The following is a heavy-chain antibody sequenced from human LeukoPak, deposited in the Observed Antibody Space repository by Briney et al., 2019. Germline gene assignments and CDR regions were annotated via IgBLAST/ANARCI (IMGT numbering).Heavy chain of an antibody. CDR3: ARAQVTTIITRIFDY. CDR2: INGNSDHI. J-gene: IGHJ4*02. D-gene: IGHD4-17*01. CDR1: GFTFSDYN. Sequence: GGSLRLSCAASGFTFSDYNMNWVRQAPGERLEWVASINGNSDHIFYADSVTDRFTVSRDNAKNSLYLQMNGLKADDSAVYFCARAQVTTIITRIFDYWGQGSQVTVSS. V-gene: IGHV3-21*01.